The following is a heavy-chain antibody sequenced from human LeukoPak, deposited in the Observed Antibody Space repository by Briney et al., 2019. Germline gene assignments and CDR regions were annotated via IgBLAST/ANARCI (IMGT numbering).Heavy chain of an antibody. CDR3: ARHPPSGGDRLDY. CDR2: IKQDGSEK. D-gene: IGHD2-21*02. V-gene: IGHV3-7*01. CDR1: GFTFSSYW. Sequence: GGSLRLSCAASGFTFSSYWMSWVRQAPGKGLEWVANIKQDGSEKYYVDSVKGRFTISRDNAKNSLYLQMNSLRAEDTAVYYCARHPPSGGDRLDYWGQGTLVTVSS. J-gene: IGHJ4*02.